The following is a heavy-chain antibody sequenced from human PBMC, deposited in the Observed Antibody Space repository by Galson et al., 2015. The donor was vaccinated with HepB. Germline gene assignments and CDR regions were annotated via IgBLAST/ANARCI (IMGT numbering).Heavy chain of an antibody. CDR3: ARGGYSNYNRAFDY. D-gene: IGHD4-11*01. CDR2: IYTSGST. J-gene: IGHJ4*02. Sequence: TLSLTCTVSGGSISSGSYYWSWIRQPAGKGLEWIGRIYTSGSTNYNPSLKSRVTMSVDTSKNQFSLKLSSVTAADTAVYYCARGGYSNYNRAFDYWGQGTLVTVSS. CDR1: GGSISSGSYY. V-gene: IGHV4-61*02.